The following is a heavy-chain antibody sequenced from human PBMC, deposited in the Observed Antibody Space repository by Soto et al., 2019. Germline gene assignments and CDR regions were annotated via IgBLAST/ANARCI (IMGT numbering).Heavy chain of an antibody. CDR1: GFSFSSYG. V-gene: IGHV3-30*03. J-gene: IGHJ4*02. CDR2: SSYDGTDE. D-gene: IGHD1-1*01. Sequence: QVQLVESGGGVVQHGRSLRLSCAASGFSFSSYGMHWVRQAPGKGLEWVAMSSYDGTDEYYADSVTGRFTISRDKSKNAVYLQMIRPRPQYTAVYYCALQESDWNAHHDYWGQGTLVTFSS. CDR3: ALQESDWNAHHDY.